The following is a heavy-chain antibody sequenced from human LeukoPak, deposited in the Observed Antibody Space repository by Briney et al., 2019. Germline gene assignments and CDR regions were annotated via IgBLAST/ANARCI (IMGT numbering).Heavy chain of an antibody. CDR2: INHSGST. D-gene: IGHD3-3*01. V-gene: IGHV4-34*01. Sequence: SENLSLTCAVYGGSFSGYYWSWNRQPPGKGLEWIGEINHSGSTNYNPSLKSRVTISVDTSKNQFSLKLSSVTAADTPVYYCATPGGYDFWSGYGWGGIDVWGQGTTVTVSS. CDR3: ATPGGYDFWSGYGWGGIDV. CDR1: GGSFSGYY. J-gene: IGHJ6*02.